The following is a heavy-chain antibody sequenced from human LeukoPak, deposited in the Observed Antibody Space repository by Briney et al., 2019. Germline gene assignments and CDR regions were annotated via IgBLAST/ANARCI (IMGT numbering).Heavy chain of an antibody. J-gene: IGHJ5*02. D-gene: IGHD3-10*01. CDR1: GGTFSSYA. Sequence: SVKVSCKASGGTFSSYAISWVRQAPGQGLEWMGRIIPILGIANYAQKFQGRVTITADKSTSTAYMELSSLRSDDTAVYYCARSRITMVRGVISPSSPWGQGTLVTVSS. CDR3: ARSRITMVRGVISPSSP. CDR2: IIPILGIA. V-gene: IGHV1-69*04.